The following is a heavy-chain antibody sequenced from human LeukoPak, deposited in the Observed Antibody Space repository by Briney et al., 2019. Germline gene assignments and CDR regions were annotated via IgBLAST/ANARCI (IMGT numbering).Heavy chain of an antibody. J-gene: IGHJ4*02. CDR3: ARDRGSGCFDY. CDR1: GYTFTIYG. CDR2: ISAYNGNT. Sequence: GASVKVSSKASGYTFTIYGISWAGRATGPGLEWMGWISAYNGNTNYAQKLQGRVTMTTDTSTSTAYIELRSLRSDDTAVYYCARDRGSGCFDYWGQGTLVTVSS. V-gene: IGHV1-18*01. D-gene: IGHD6-19*01.